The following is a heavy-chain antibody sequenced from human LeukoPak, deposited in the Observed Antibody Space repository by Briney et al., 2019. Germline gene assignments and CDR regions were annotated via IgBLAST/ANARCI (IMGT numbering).Heavy chain of an antibody. D-gene: IGHD6-13*01. Sequence: ASVKVSCKASGYTFTGYYMHWVRQAPGQGLEWMGWISPNSGGANYAQKFQGRVTMTGDTSISTAYMELSRLTSDDTAVYYCARAAAGNWFDPWGQGTLVTVSS. V-gene: IGHV1-2*02. J-gene: IGHJ5*02. CDR1: GYTFTGYY. CDR2: ISPNSGGA. CDR3: ARAAAGNWFDP.